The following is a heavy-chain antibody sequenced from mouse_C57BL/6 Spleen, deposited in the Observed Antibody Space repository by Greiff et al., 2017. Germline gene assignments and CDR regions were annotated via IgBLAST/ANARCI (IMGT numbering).Heavy chain of an antibody. CDR2: ISNGGGST. CDR3: ARQGRGDYGKDAMDY. J-gene: IGHJ4*01. D-gene: IGHD2-1*01. CDR1: GFTFSDYY. V-gene: IGHV5-12*01. Sequence: EVMLVESGGGLVQPGGSLKLSCAASGFTFSDYYMYWVRQTPEKRLEWVAYISNGGGSTYYPDTVKGRFTISRDYAKNTLYLQMSRLKSEDTAMYYCARQGRGDYGKDAMDYWGQGTSVTVSS.